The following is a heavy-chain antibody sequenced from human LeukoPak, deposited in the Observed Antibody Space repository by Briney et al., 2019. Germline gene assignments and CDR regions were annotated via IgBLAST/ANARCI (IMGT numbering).Heavy chain of an antibody. CDR2: IIPIFGTA. D-gene: IGHD5-18*01. V-gene: IGHV1-69*05. Sequence: SVKVSCKASGGTFSSYAISWVRQAPGQGLEWMGGIIPIFGTANYAQKFQGRVTMTRDTSISTAYMELSRLRSDDTAVYYCARGVGPTRTAMAGGGGYWGQGTLVTVSS. CDR3: ARGVGPTRTAMAGGGGY. CDR1: GGTFSSYA. J-gene: IGHJ4*02.